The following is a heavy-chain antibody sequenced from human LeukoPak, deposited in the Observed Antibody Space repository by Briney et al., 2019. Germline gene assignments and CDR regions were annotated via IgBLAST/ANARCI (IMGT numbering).Heavy chain of an antibody. D-gene: IGHD1-26*01. V-gene: IGHV3-23*01. CDR3: AKKRGSYNSPSPYYFDY. CDR2: ISGSGGST. Sequence: GGSLGLSCAASGFTFSSYAMSWVRQAPGKGLEWVSAISGSGGSTYYADSVKGRFTISRDNSKNTLYLQMNSLRAEDTAVYYCAKKRGSYNSPSPYYFDYWGQGTLVTVSS. CDR1: GFTFSSYA. J-gene: IGHJ4*02.